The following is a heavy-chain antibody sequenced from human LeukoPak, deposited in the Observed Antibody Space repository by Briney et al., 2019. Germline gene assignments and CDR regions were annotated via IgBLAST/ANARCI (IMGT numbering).Heavy chain of an antibody. CDR1: GFTFSSYG. J-gene: IGHJ4*02. Sequence: GGSLRLSCAASGFTFSSYGMHWVRQAPGKGLEWVAFIRYDGSNKYYADSVKGRFTISRDNSKNTLDLQMNSLRGEDTAVYYCAKDWGIAAAGTAASDWGQGTLVTVSS. D-gene: IGHD6-13*01. CDR3: AKDWGIAAAGTAASD. CDR2: IRYDGSNK. V-gene: IGHV3-30*02.